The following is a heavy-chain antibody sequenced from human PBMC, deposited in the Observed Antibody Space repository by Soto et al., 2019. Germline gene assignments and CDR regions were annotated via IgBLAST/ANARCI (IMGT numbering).Heavy chain of an antibody. Sequence: QVQLVQSGAEVKKPGSSVKVSCKASGGTFSSYAISWVRQAPGQGLEWMGGIIPIFGTANYAQKFQGRVTITADESTSTAHMELSSLRSEDTAVYYCVRDWPGVVVVAATPYYGMDVWGQGTTVTVSS. CDR2: IIPIFGTA. V-gene: IGHV1-69*12. J-gene: IGHJ6*02. CDR1: GGTFSSYA. CDR3: VRDWPGVVVVAATPYYGMDV. D-gene: IGHD2-15*01.